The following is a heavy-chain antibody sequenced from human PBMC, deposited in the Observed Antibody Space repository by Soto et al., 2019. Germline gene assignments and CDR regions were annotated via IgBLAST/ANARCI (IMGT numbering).Heavy chain of an antibody. D-gene: IGHD2-8*01. CDR3: ARDTNGLHY. CDR1: GLIFSNYK. J-gene: IGHJ4*02. V-gene: IGHV3-74*01. CDR2: INTDGSIT. Sequence: EVQLVESGGGLVQPEGSLRLSCEPSGLIFSNYKMLWFRNPQGKGLVWFSRINTDGSITDNADSVKGRFTVSRDNAKNTMYLQMNSLTADDTAVYYCARDTNGLHYWGQGTLVTVSS.